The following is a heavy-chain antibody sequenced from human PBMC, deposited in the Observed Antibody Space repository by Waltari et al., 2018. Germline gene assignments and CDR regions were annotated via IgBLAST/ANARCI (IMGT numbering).Heavy chain of an antibody. D-gene: IGHD1-26*01. Sequence: EVQLVESGGGLVQPGGSLRLSCAASGFTFSRYWMSWVRQAPGKGLEWVANIKQDGSEKYYVDSVKGRFTISRDNAKNSLYLQMNSLRAEDTAVYYCARRWELLNWGQGTLVTVSS. CDR2: IKQDGSEK. CDR3: ARRWELLN. V-gene: IGHV3-7*01. J-gene: IGHJ4*02. CDR1: GFTFSRYW.